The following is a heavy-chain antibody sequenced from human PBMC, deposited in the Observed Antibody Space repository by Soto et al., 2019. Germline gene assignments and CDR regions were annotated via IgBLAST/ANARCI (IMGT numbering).Heavy chain of an antibody. CDR2: ISPNGDST. J-gene: IGHJ3*01. D-gene: IGHD2-8*01. V-gene: IGHV3-23*01. Sequence: ESGGGLVQPGGSLRLACAASGFTFNNYAMNWVRQAPGRGLEWVSIISPNGDSTYYADSVKGRFTISRDNSQHTVFLQMNSLRAEDTAIYFCAKVRLTDYLRYAPHLWGQGTLVTVSS. CDR1: GFTFNNYA. CDR3: AKVRLTDYLRYAPHL.